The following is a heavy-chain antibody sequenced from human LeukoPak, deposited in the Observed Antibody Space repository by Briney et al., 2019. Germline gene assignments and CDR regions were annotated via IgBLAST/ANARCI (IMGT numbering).Heavy chain of an antibody. CDR1: GFTFSSYA. CDR3: AGARNRIAVSVIREYYYMDV. J-gene: IGHJ6*03. D-gene: IGHD6-19*01. CDR2: ISASGGST. V-gene: IGHV3-23*01. Sequence: GGSLRLSCAASGFTFSSYAMSWVRQAPGKGLEWVSAISASGGSTYSADSVKGRFTISRDNSKNSLYLQMNSLRAEDTAVYYCAGARNRIAVSVIREYYYMDVWGKGTTVTVSS.